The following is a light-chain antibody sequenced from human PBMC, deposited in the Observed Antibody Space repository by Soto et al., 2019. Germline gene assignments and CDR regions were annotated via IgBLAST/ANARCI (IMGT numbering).Light chain of an antibody. Sequence: EIVMTQSPATLSVSPGDRATLSCRASQSVGSNLAWYQQKPGQAPRLLIFGASYRATGIPARFSGSGSGTEFNLTISSLQSEDFAVYFCQQYDDWLRLTFGGGTKVDI. CDR3: QQYDDWLRLT. CDR2: GAS. V-gene: IGKV3D-15*01. J-gene: IGKJ4*01. CDR1: QSVGSN.